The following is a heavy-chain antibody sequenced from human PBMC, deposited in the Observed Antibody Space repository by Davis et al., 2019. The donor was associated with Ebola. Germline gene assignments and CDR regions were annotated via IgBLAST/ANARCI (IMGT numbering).Heavy chain of an antibody. D-gene: IGHD6-19*01. CDR1: GFTFSDYY. CDR2: ISSSSSYT. V-gene: IGHV3-11*06. CDR3: AKDGVAVAAY. Sequence: PGGSLRLSCAASGFTFSDYYMSWIRQAPGKGLEWVSYISSSSSYTNYADSVKGRFTISRDNSKNTLYLQMNSLRAEDTAVYYCAKDGVAVAAYWGQGTLVTVSS. J-gene: IGHJ4*02.